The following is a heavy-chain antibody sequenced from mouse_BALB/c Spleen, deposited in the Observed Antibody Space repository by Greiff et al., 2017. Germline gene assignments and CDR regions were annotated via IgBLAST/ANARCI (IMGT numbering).Heavy chain of an antibody. J-gene: IGHJ2*01. D-gene: IGHD6-1*01. Sequence: EVKLVESGGGLVKPGGSLKLSCAASGFTFSSYTMSWVRQTPEKRLEWVATISSGGGNTYYPDSVKGRFTISRDNAKNNLYLQMSSLRSEDTAMYYCARGRGYYFDYWGQGTTLTVSS. V-gene: IGHV5-9*03. CDR2: ISSGGGNT. CDR1: GFTFSSYT. CDR3: ARGRGYYFDY.